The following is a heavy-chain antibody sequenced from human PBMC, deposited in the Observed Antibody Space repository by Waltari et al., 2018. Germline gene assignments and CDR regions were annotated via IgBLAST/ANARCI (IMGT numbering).Heavy chain of an antibody. CDR1: GGSIRRSGDY. CDR2: IYYSGTT. V-gene: IGHV4-39*01. J-gene: IGHJ4*02. CDR3: ARQSYYDESGHD. Sequence: QLELQESGPGLVKPSETLSLTCSVSGGSIRRSGDYWAWSRQPPGKGLEWIGSIYYSGTTYYNPSLNSRVTISVDTSKNQFSLKLTSVTAADTAMYFCARQSYYDESGHDWGQGTLVTVSS. D-gene: IGHD3-22*01.